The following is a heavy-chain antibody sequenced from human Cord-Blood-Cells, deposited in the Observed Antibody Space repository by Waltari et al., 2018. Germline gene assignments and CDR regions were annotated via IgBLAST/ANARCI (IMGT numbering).Heavy chain of an antibody. CDR3: ARASGADSSGYYDY. CDR2: IIPIFGTA. J-gene: IGHJ4*02. Sequence: QVQLVQSGAEVTKPGSSVMVSSQASGCSFTSPAICWGRQAPGQGLEWRGGIIPIFGTANYAQKFQGRVTITADESTSTAYMELSSLRSEDTAVYYCARASGADSSGYYDYWGQGTLVTVSS. V-gene: IGHV1-69*12. D-gene: IGHD3-22*01. CDR1: GCSFTSPA.